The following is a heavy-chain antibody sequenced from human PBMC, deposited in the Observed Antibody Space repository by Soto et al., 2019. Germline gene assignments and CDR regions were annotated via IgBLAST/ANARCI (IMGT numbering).Heavy chain of an antibody. CDR2: ISSSGSTI. J-gene: IGHJ4*02. V-gene: IGHV3-48*02. Sequence: GGSLRLSCAASKFTFSDYSMNWVRQAPGKGLEWVSYISSSGSTIYYADSVKGRFTISRDNAKNSLFLQMNSLRDEDTAVYFCSRAAFWSGPPYDYWGRGTLVTV. CDR1: KFTFSDYS. CDR3: SRAAFWSGPPYDY. D-gene: IGHD3-3*01.